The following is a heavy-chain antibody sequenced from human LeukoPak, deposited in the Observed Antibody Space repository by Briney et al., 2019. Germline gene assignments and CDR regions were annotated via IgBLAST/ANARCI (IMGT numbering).Heavy chain of an antibody. D-gene: IGHD6-6*01. J-gene: IGHJ4*02. CDR2: ISYDGSNK. V-gene: IGHV3-30-3*01. Sequence: GGSLRLSCAASGFTFSSYAMHWVRQAPGMGLEWVAVISYDGSNKYYADSVKGRFTISRDNSKNTLYLQMNSLRAEDTAVYYCARLGRSSPTDYWGQGTLVTVSS. CDR3: ARLGRSSPTDY. CDR1: GFTFSSYA.